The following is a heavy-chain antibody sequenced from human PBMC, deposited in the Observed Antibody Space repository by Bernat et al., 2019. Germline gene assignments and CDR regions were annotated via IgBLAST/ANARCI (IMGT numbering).Heavy chain of an antibody. J-gene: IGHJ6*03. D-gene: IGHD3-3*01. CDR2: IWYDGSNK. Sequence: QVQLAESGGGVVQPGRSLRLSCAASGFTFSSYGMHWVRQAPGKGLEWVAVIWYDGSNKDYADSVKGRFTISRDNSKNTLYLQMNSLRAEDTAVYYCARDSRFSGVYYMDVWGKGTTVTVSS. V-gene: IGHV3-33*01. CDR1: GFTFSSYG. CDR3: ARDSRFSGVYYMDV.